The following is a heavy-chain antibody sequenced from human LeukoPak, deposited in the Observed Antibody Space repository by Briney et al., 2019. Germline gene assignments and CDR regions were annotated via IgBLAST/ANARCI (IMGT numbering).Heavy chain of an antibody. D-gene: IGHD5-18*01. Sequence: SETLSLTCTVSGGSISSYYWSWIRQPPGKGLEWIGYIYYSGSTNYNPSLKSRVTISVDTSKNQFSLKLSSVTAADTAVYYCARNSNSGYSYGSWYYYYMDVWGKGTTDTVSS. CDR2: IYYSGST. CDR3: ARNSNSGYSYGSWYYYYMDV. V-gene: IGHV4-59*01. J-gene: IGHJ6*03. CDR1: GGSISSYY.